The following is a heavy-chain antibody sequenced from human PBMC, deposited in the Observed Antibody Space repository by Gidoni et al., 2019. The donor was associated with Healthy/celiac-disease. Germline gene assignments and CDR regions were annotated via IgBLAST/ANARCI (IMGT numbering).Heavy chain of an antibody. D-gene: IGHD6-19*01. Sequence: QVQLQASGPGLVKPSETLSLTCTVSGGSVSSGRYYWSWIRQPPGKGLEWIGYIYYSGSTNYNPSLKSRVTISVDTSKNQFSLKLSSVTAADTAVYYCARGTVAGLDYWGQGTLVTVSS. J-gene: IGHJ4*02. CDR3: ARGTVAGLDY. CDR1: GGSVSSGRYY. CDR2: IYYSGST. V-gene: IGHV4-61*01.